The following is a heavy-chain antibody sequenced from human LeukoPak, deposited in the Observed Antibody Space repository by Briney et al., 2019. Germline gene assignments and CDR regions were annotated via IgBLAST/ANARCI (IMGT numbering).Heavy chain of an antibody. CDR3: AKDLGRITGTTGYFDY. D-gene: IGHD1-7*01. CDR1: GFTFSSYG. Sequence: GGSLRLSCAASGFTFSSYGMHWVRQAPGKGLEWVAFIRYDASNKYYADSVKGRFTISRDNSKNTLYLQMNSLRAEDTAAYYCAKDLGRITGTTGYFDYWGQGTLVTVSS. V-gene: IGHV3-30*02. J-gene: IGHJ4*02. CDR2: IRYDASNK.